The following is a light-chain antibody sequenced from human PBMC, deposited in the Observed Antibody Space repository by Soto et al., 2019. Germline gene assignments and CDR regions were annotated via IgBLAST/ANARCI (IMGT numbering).Light chain of an antibody. CDR1: SSDVGGFNY. V-gene: IGLV2-14*01. CDR2: VVS. Sequence: QSALTQPASVSESPGQSITISCTGASSDVGGFNYVSWYQQHPDKAPKLIIYVVSNRPSGVSNRFSGSKSGNTASLTISGLQAEDEADYYCSSYTSSDTPYVFGTGTKLTVL. J-gene: IGLJ1*01. CDR3: SSYTSSDTPYV.